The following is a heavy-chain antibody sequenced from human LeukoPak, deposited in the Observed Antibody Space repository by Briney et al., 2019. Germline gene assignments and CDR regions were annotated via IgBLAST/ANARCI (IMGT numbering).Heavy chain of an antibody. CDR1: GGSLSGYY. Sequence: SETLSLTCAVYGGSLSGYYWTWIRQPPGKALEWIGEIKQSERTNYNPSLKSRVTISIDTSKNQFSLKLTSVTAADTAVYYCAREGLKNVHNPLGYWGQGTLVTVPS. CDR3: AREGLKNVHNPLGY. D-gene: IGHD5-24*01. V-gene: IGHV4-34*01. CDR2: IKQSERT. J-gene: IGHJ4*02.